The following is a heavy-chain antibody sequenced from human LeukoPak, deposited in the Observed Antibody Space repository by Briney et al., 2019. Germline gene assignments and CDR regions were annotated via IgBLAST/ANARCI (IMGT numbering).Heavy chain of an antibody. Sequence: GGSLRLSCAASGFTFSSYGMHWVRQAPGKGLEWVAFIRYDGSNKYYADSVKGRFTISRDNSKNTLYLQMNSLRAEDTAVYYCAKDSDLGSITMIVVATRAYFDYWGQGTLVTVSS. CDR1: GFTFSSYG. CDR3: AKDSDLGSITMIVVATRAYFDY. D-gene: IGHD3-22*01. V-gene: IGHV3-30*02. CDR2: IRYDGSNK. J-gene: IGHJ4*02.